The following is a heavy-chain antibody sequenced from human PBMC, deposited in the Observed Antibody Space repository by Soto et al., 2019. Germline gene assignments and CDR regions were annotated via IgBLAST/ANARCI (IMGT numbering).Heavy chain of an antibody. CDR3: ARGGGGYSYGYYFDY. J-gene: IGHJ4*02. CDR2: IGTAGDT. D-gene: IGHD5-18*01. CDR1: GFTFSSYD. Sequence: EVQLVESGGGLVQPGGSLRLSCAASGFTFSSYDMHWVRQATGKGLEWVSAIGTAGDTYYPGSVKGRFTISRENAKNSLYLQMNSLRAEDTAVYYCARGGGGYSYGYYFDYWGQGTLVTVSS. V-gene: IGHV3-13*01.